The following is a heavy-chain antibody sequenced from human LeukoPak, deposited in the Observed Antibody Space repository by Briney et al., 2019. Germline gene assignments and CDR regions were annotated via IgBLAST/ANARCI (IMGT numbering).Heavy chain of an antibody. D-gene: IGHD5-18*01. CDR2: IKSDGSTT. J-gene: IGHJ4*02. CDR3: ARVVDTHFDY. CDR1: GXTFSSYW. V-gene: IGHV3-74*01. Sequence: PGGSLGLSCAASGXTFSSYWMHWVRQAPGKGLVWVSRIKSDGSTTTYADSVKGRFTISRDNTKNTLYLQMNSLRAEHTAVYYCARVVDTHFDYWGQGTLVTVSS.